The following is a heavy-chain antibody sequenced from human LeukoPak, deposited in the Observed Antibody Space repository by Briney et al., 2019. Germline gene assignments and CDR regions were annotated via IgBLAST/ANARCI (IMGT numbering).Heavy chain of an antibody. J-gene: IGHJ5*02. V-gene: IGHV1-3*02. D-gene: IGHD1-26*01. CDR2: SSAGNGNT. CDR1: GYTFTSYA. Sequence: ASVKVSCKASGYTFTSYALHWVRQAPGQSLEWMGWSSAGNGNTKYSQEFQGRVTITRDTSASTAYMELSSLTSEDTAVYYCARGEKTLRIVPNSFDPWGQGTLVTVSS. CDR3: ARGEKTLRIVPNSFDP.